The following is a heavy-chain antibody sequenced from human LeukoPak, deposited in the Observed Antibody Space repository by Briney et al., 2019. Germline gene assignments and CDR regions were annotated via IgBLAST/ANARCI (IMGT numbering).Heavy chain of an antibody. V-gene: IGHV1-2*02. CDR2: INPNSGGT. CDR1: GYTFTGYY. Sequence: ASVKVSRKASGYTFTGYYLHWVRQAPGQGLEWVGWINPNSGGTNYAQKFQGRVTTTRDTSISTVYMELSRLRSDDTAVYYCSGEDYWGQGTLVTVSS. CDR3: SGEDY. J-gene: IGHJ4*02.